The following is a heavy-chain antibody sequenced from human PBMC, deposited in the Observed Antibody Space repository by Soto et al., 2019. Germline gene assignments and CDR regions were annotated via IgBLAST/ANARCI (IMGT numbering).Heavy chain of an antibody. J-gene: IGHJ4*02. CDR3: ARGGQDFWSGPFDY. V-gene: IGHV4-4*07. D-gene: IGHD3-3*01. CDR2: IDNSGNT. Sequence: PSETLSLTCTVSGGSISNYFCNWIRQPAGKGLEWIGRIDNSGNTNYNPSLKSRITMSADTSRNQFSLKLNSVAAADTAVYYCARGGQDFWSGPFDYWGQGALVTVSS. CDR1: GGSISNYF.